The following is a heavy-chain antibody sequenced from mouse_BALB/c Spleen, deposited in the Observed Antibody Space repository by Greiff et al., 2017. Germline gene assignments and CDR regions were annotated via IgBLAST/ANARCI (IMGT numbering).Heavy chain of an antibody. CDR2: ISYSGST. V-gene: IGHV3-2*02. Sequence: EVQLKESGPGLVKPSQSLSLTCTVTGYSITSDYAWNWIRQFPGNKLEWMGYISYSGSTSYNPSLKSRISITRDTSKNQFFLQLNSVTTEDTATYYCARKDGNYVEDYAMDYWGQGTSVTVSS. D-gene: IGHD2-1*01. CDR3: ARKDGNYVEDYAMDY. CDR1: GYSITSDYA. J-gene: IGHJ4*01.